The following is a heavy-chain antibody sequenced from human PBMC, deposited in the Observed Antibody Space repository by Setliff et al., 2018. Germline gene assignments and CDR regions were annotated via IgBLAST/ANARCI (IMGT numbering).Heavy chain of an antibody. CDR3: ARYDFWTGYYSGEGGNFDS. CDR1: GASINSGSYY. J-gene: IGHJ4*02. D-gene: IGHD3-3*01. V-gene: IGHV4-61*09. Sequence: SETLSLTCAVSGASINSGSYYWNWIRQPAGKGLEWIGHIYTSGSTNYNTSLSSRVTISLDTSKSQFSLKLSFVTAADTAVYFCARYDFWTGYYSGEGGNFDSWGQGTLVTVSS. CDR2: IYTSGST.